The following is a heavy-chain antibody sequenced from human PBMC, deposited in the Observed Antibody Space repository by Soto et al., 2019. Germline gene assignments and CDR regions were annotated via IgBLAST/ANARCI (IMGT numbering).Heavy chain of an antibody. CDR1: GYTFTSYG. D-gene: IGHD5-12*01. V-gene: IGHV1-18*01. J-gene: IGHJ6*01. CDR3: ARGFGYPTGDYYYGMDV. Sequence: ASVKVSCKASGYTFTSYGISWVRQAPGQGLEWMGWISAYNGNTNYAQKLQGRVTMTTDTSTSTAYMELRSLRSEDTAVYYCARGFGYPTGDYYYGMDVWGQGTTVIVSS. CDR2: ISAYNGNT.